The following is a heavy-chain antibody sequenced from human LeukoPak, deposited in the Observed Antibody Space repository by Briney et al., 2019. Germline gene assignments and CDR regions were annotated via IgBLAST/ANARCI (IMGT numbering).Heavy chain of an antibody. CDR3: ARESVYYDSSGYNAVFDI. CDR2: IYHSGST. CDR1: GGSISSSSYY. Sequence: PSETLSLTCTVSGGSISSSSYYWGWIRQPPGKGLEWIGSIYHSGSTYYNPSLKSRVTISVDTSKNQFSLKLSSVTAADTAVYYCARESVYYDSSGYNAVFDIWGQGTMVTVSS. V-gene: IGHV4-39*07. D-gene: IGHD3-22*01. J-gene: IGHJ3*02.